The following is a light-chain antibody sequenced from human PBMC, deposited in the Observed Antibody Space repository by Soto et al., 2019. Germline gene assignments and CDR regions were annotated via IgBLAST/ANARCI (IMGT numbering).Light chain of an antibody. J-gene: IGKJ1*01. V-gene: IGKV3-15*01. CDR3: QQYRSWPRT. Sequence: DIVMTQSPGTLSVSLGDRVTITCRASQSVDNYLAWYQQRAGQAPRLLVYGASTKASEMPGRFSGSGSGTEFTLTISSLQSEDVAVYYCQQYRSWPRTFGQGTKVDIK. CDR2: GAS. CDR1: QSVDNY.